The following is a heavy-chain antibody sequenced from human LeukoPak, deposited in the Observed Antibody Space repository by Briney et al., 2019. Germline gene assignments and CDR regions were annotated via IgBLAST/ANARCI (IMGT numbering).Heavy chain of an antibody. CDR1: VGSISTGNYY. J-gene: IGHJ4*02. D-gene: IGHD6-13*01. CDR2: IYMSGST. V-gene: IGHV4-61*09. CDR3: ARDWGIAAATPYYFDH. Sequence: PSETLSLTCTVSVGSISTGNYYYSWIRQSAGKGMEWIGNIYMSGSTRYNPPLMGRVAMSVDTLKNQFSLKIASATAADTAVYYCARDWGIAAATPYYFDHWGQGILVTVSS.